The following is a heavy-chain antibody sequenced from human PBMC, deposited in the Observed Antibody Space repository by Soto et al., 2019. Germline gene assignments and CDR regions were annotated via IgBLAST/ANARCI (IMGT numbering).Heavy chain of an antibody. V-gene: IGHV4-61*01. CDR2: VFYSGST. Sequence: PSETLSLTCTVSGGSVRSGRYYWSWIRQPPGKGLEWIGYVFYSGSTRYNPSLNSRVTISVDTSKNQFSLKLTSVTAADTAMYYCARMFHCSGGTCPFDYWGQGALVTVSS. CDR3: ARMFHCSGGTCPFDY. J-gene: IGHJ4*02. CDR1: GGSVRSGRYY. D-gene: IGHD2-15*01.